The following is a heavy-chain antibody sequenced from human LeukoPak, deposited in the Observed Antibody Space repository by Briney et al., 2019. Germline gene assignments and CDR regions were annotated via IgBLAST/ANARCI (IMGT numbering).Heavy chain of an antibody. CDR2: IYHSGST. V-gene: IGHV4-39*02. D-gene: IGHD3-10*01. CDR3: ARLSLLPQHVTMVRGVHP. Sequence: SESLSLTCTVASGSIISSSYDSGWLHGPPGKGLEWFGSIYHSGSTYYNPCLKSRVPISVDTSKNHLSLKLNSVSAADTAVYYCARLSLLPQHVTMVRGVHPWGQGPLVTVSA. J-gene: IGHJ5*02. CDR1: SGSIISSSYD.